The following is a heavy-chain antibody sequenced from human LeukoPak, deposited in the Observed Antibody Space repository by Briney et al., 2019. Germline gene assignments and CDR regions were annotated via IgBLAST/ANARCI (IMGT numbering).Heavy chain of an antibody. J-gene: IGHJ4*02. D-gene: IGHD5-12*01. CDR3: AGGIVATIYNY. CDR2: ISSSSSYT. Sequence: GGSLRLSCAASGFTFSDYYMSWIRQAPGKGLEWVSHISSSSSYTNYADSVKGRFTISRDNAKNPLYLQMNSLRAEDTAVYYCAGGIVATIYNYWGQGTLVTVSS. CDR1: GFTFSDYY. V-gene: IGHV3-11*06.